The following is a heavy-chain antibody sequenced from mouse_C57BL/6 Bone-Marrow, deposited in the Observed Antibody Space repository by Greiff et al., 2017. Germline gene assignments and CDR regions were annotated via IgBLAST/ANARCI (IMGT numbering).Heavy chain of an antibody. CDR1: GYSITSGYY. V-gene: IGHV3-6*01. Sequence: EVKLMESGPGLVKPSQSLSITCSVTGYSITSGYYWNWIRQFPGNKLEWMGYISYDGSNKYNPSLKNRISITRDTSKNQFFLKLNSVTTEDTATYYCSSEKGILGYWGQGTSVTGSS. CDR2: ISYDGSN. J-gene: IGHJ4*01. CDR3: SSEKGILGY.